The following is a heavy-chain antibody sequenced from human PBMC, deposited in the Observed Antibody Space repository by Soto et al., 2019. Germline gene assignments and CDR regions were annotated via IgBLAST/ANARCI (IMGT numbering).Heavy chain of an antibody. V-gene: IGHV1-69*06. J-gene: IGHJ5*02. Sequence: SVKVSCKASGGTFSSYAISWVRQAPGQGLEWMGGIIPIFGTANYAQKFQGRVTITAEKSTSTAYMELSSLRSEDTAVYYCAGGYCSGGSCYSLSRYNRCDHWGQGNLVTVSS. D-gene: IGHD2-15*01. CDR2: IIPIFGTA. CDR3: AGGYCSGGSCYSLSRYNRCDH. CDR1: GGTFSSYA.